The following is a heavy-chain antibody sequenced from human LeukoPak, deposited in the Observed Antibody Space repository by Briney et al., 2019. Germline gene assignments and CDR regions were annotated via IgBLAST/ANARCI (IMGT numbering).Heavy chain of an antibody. V-gene: IGHV3-74*01. CDR2: INYDVRSR. CDR3: VRGAGAGTPFD. CDR1: GFTFSPSW. J-gene: IGHJ1*01. Sequence: GGSLRLSCAASGFTFSPSWMHWVRQAPGKGLEWGPSINYDVRSRTYADSVKGRLTISRDNAENTLFLQMNSLRVEDTAIYSCVRGAGAGTPFDWGQGILVTVSS. D-gene: IGHD1-1*01.